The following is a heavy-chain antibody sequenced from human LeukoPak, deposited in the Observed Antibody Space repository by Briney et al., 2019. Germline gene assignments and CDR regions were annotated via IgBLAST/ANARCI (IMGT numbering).Heavy chain of an antibody. V-gene: IGHV4-34*01. J-gene: IGHJ5*02. D-gene: IGHD1-26*01. CDR3: ARRSRGRSWFDP. Sequence: SETLSLTCAVYGGSFSGYYWSWIRQPPGKGLEWIGEINHSGSTNYNPSLKSRVTISVGTSKNQFSLKLSSVTAADTAVYYCARRSRGRSWFDPWGQGTLVTVSS. CDR2: INHSGST. CDR1: GGSFSGYY.